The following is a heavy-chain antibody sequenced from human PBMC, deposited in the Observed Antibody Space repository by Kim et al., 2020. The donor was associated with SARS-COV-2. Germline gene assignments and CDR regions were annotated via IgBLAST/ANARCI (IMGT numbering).Heavy chain of an antibody. J-gene: IGHJ3*01. CDR1: GYSFTSYW. CDR2: IDPSDSYT. D-gene: IGHD3-22*01. V-gene: IGHV5-10-1*01. Sequence: GESLKISCKGSGYSFTSYWISWVRQMPGKGLEWMGRIDPSDSYTNYSPSFQGHVTISADKSISTAYLQWSSLKASDTAMYYCARLGSGAYYDSSGYYWGAFDLSAQRPMVPVSS. CDR3: ARLGSGAYYDSSGYYWGAFDL.